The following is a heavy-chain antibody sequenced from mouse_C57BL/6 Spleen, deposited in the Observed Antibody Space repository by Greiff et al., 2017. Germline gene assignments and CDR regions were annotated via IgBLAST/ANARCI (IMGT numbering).Heavy chain of an antibody. D-gene: IGHD2-4*01. CDR3: ARPEGLRRDAMDY. CDR1: GYTFTSYW. Sequence: QVQLKQPGTELVKPGASVKLSCKASGYTFTSYWMHWVKQRPGQGLEWIGNINPSNGGTNYNEKFKSKATLTVDKSSSTAYMKLSSLTSEDSAVYYCARPEGLRRDAMDYWGQGTSVTVSS. CDR2: INPSNGGT. V-gene: IGHV1-53*01. J-gene: IGHJ4*01.